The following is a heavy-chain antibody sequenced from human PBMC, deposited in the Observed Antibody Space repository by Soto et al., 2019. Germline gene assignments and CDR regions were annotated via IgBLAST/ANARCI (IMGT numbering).Heavy chain of an antibody. CDR2: IYSGGST. CDR1: GVTGSSND. CDR3: ARVRPMLKYSFDI. Sequence: GGSLRHSCAASGVTGSSNDMSWVRQAPGKGLEWVSVIYSGGSTYYADSVKGRFTISRDSSDNTLYLQMNSLRAEDTAVYFCARVRPMLKYSFDIWGQGTKVTVSS. D-gene: IGHD2-8*01. V-gene: IGHV3-66*01. J-gene: IGHJ3*02.